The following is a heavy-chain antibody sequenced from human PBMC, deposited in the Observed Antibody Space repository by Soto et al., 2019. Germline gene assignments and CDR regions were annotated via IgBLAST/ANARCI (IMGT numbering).Heavy chain of an antibody. CDR2: ISDSGGDT. CDR3: AKRVEYSSSTHYFDS. CDR1: GFTFSNYA. Sequence: HPGGSLRLSCAASGFTFSNYAMSWVRQAPGKGLEWVSAISDSGGDTYYADSVKGRFTISRDSPKNTLYLQMNSLRAEDTAVYYCAKRVEYSSSTHYFDSWGQGTLVTVSS. J-gene: IGHJ4*02. D-gene: IGHD6-6*01. V-gene: IGHV3-23*01.